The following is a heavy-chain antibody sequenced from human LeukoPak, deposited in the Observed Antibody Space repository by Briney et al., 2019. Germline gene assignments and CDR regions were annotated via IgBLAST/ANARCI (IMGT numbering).Heavy chain of an antibody. J-gene: IGHJ6*02. D-gene: IGHD3-10*01. CDR2: IYGGGTT. V-gene: IGHV3-66*01. Sequence: GGSLRLSCAASGFTVSNSYMNWVRQAPGKVLEWVSAIYGGGTTYYADSVKGRFTISRDTSKNTLYLQMNSLRAEDTAVYYCARETQQHYSVGGMDVWGQGTTVTVSS. CDR1: GFTVSNSY. CDR3: ARETQQHYSVGGMDV.